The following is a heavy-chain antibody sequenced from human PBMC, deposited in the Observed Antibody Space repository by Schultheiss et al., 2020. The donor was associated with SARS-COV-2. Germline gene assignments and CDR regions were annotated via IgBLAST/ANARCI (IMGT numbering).Heavy chain of an antibody. Sequence: GSLSLTCTVSGGSISSYYWSWIRQPPGKGLEWIGYIYYSGSTNYNPSLKSRVTISVDTSKNQFSLKLSSVTAADTAVYYCARVDYDSSGYPYYFDYWGQGTLVTVSS. CDR3: ARVDYDSSGYPYYFDY. V-gene: IGHV4-59*01. D-gene: IGHD3-22*01. J-gene: IGHJ4*02. CDR1: GGSISSYY. CDR2: IYYSGST.